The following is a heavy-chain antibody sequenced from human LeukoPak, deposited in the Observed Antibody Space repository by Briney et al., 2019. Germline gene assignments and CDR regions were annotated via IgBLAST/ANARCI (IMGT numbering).Heavy chain of an antibody. V-gene: IGHV4-59*08. J-gene: IGHJ4*02. CDR2: IYYSGST. D-gene: IGHD5-24*01. CDR1: GGSISIYY. Sequence: SETLSLTCTVSGGSISIYYWSWIRQPPGKGLEWIGYIYYSGSTNYNPSLKSRVTISVDTSKNQFSLKLSSVTAADTAVYYCARINGYNWDYWGQGTLVTVSS. CDR3: ARINGYNWDY.